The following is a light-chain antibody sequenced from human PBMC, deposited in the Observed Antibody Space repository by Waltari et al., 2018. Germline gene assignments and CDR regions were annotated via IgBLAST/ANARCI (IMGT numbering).Light chain of an antibody. V-gene: IGLV2-8*01. J-gene: IGLJ2*01. CDR2: EIN. CDR1: SSDVGGYKF. CDR3: SSYAVNNHLI. Sequence: QSALTQPPSASGSPGQSVTISCTGTSSDVGGYKFVSWYQQHPGEAPKVMIYEINKRPSGVPDRFSGSKSGNTASLTVSGLQAEDEAEYFCSSYAVNNHLIFGGGTKLTVL.